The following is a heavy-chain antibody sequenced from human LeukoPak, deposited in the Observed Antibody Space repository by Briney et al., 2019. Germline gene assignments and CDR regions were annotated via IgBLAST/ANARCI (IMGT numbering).Heavy chain of an antibody. CDR2: ILYDGSNK. V-gene: IGHV3-30*18. D-gene: IGHD3-3*01. CDR1: GFIFSSYG. CDR3: AKGWGIPIFGVVTN. J-gene: IGHJ4*02. Sequence: GGSLRLSCAASGFIFSSYGMHWVRQAPGKGLEWVAVILYDGSNKYYADSVKGRFTISRDNSKNTLYLVMSSLRAEDTAVYYCAKGWGIPIFGVVTNWGQGTLVTVSS.